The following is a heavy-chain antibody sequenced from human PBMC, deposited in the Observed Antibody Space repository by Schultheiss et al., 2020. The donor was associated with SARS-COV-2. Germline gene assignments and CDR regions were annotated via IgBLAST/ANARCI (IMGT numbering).Heavy chain of an antibody. CDR3: ASGIGITGTSSY. CDR2: IKSKTDGGTT. D-gene: IGHD1-7*01. Sequence: GGSLRLSCAASGFTFSNAWMSWVRQAPGKGLEWVGRIKSKTDGGTTDYAAPVKGRFTISRDDSKSIAYLQMNSLKTEDTAVYYCASGIGITGTSSYWGQGTLVTVSS. CDR1: GFTFSNAW. V-gene: IGHV3-15*01. J-gene: IGHJ4*02.